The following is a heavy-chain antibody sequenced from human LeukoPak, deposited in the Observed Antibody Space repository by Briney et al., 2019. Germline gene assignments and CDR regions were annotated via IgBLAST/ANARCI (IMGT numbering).Heavy chain of an antibody. CDR1: GGSIRTSGNY. CDR2: IYYSGTT. D-gene: IGHD2-8*01. J-gene: IGHJ4*02. CDR3: ARLVYGNGWQIDY. V-gene: IGHV4-31*03. Sequence: PSETLSLTCTVSGGSIRTSGNYWSWIRPHPRKGLEWMGCIYYSGTTYDSPSLKSRLTVSVDTSKNQFFLDLTSVTAADTAVYYCARLVYGNGWQIDYWGRGTLVTVSS.